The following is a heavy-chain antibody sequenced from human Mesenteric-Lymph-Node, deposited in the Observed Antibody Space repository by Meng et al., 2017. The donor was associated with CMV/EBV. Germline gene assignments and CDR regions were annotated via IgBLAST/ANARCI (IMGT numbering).Heavy chain of an antibody. CDR1: GYNFNMFW. D-gene: IGHD3-3*01. J-gene: IGHJ5*02. CDR2: IYPGNSDT. CDR3: ARQESGFPAWFDP. Sequence: CKGFGYNFNMFWIGWVRQMPGKGLEWMGIIYPGNSDTKYSPSFQGQVTISADRSISTVYLEWTSLKASDTATYYCARQESGFPAWFDPWGQGTLVTVSS. V-gene: IGHV5-51*01.